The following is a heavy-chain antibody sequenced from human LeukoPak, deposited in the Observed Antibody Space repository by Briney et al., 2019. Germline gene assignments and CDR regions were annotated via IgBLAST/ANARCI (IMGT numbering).Heavy chain of an antibody. CDR3: TKGTIWLPFDH. CDR2: MSGSGGST. Sequence: GGSLRLSCAASGFTFSNYAMSWARQAPGKGLEWVSAMSGSGGSTYYADSVKGRFTISRDNSKNTLYLQMNSLRAEDTAVYYCTKGTIWLPFDHWGQGTLVTVSS. V-gene: IGHV3-23*01. D-gene: IGHD5-18*01. J-gene: IGHJ4*02. CDR1: GFTFSNYA.